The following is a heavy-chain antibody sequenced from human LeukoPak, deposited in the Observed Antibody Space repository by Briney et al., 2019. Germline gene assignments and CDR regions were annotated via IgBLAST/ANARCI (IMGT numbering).Heavy chain of an antibody. J-gene: IGHJ4*02. Sequence: ASVKVSCKASGYTFTSYGISWVRQAPGQGLEWMGRINPNSGGTNYAQKFQGRVTMTRDTSISTAYMELSRLRSDDTAVYFCARDLGSTRGYWGQGTLVTVSS. CDR1: GYTFTSYG. CDR2: INPNSGGT. D-gene: IGHD2-2*01. V-gene: IGHV1-2*06. CDR3: ARDLGSTRGY.